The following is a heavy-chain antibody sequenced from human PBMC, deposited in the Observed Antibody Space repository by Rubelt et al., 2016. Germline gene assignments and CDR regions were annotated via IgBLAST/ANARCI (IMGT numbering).Heavy chain of an antibody. Sequence: QVQLVQSGAEVKKPGASVKVSCKASGYTFTSYGISWVRQAPGQGLEWMGWISAYNGNTKYARKLQGRVTMTTDTSTSTAYMELSSLRSEDTAVYYCARTVDTAMAYYMDVWGKGTTVTVSS. CDR3: ARTVDTAMAYYMDV. V-gene: IGHV1-18*01. CDR2: ISAYNGNT. CDR1: GYTFTSYG. J-gene: IGHJ6*03. D-gene: IGHD5-18*01.